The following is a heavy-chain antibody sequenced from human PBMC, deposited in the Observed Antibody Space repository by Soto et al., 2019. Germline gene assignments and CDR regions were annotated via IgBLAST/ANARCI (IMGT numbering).Heavy chain of an antibody. J-gene: IGHJ4*02. CDR2: GYYTGSSSTGST. CDR1: GASVGDSTYQ. Sequence: QLQESGPGLVKPSETLSLTCTVSGASVGDSTYQWGWVRQPPGNGVVWLGSGYYTGSSSTGSTYSNTALTGRVTISEDTSKNQVCLRLSGVTAADTVLFHCSSRTVGDYMFSFWGQGTQDTVSS. CDR3: SSRTVGDYMFSF. V-gene: IGHV4-39*01. D-gene: IGHD4-17*01.